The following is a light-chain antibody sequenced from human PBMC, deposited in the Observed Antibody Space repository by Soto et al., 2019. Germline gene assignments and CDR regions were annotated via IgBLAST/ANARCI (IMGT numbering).Light chain of an antibody. Sequence: DSEKTQSPSTLSAYVGDRVTITCRASQSISSWLAWYQQKPGKAPKLLIYDASSLESGVPSRFSGSGSGTEFTLTISSLRPDDFATYYCQQYNSYRTFGQGTKVDIK. V-gene: IGKV1-5*01. CDR2: DAS. CDR3: QQYNSYRT. J-gene: IGKJ1*01. CDR1: QSISSW.